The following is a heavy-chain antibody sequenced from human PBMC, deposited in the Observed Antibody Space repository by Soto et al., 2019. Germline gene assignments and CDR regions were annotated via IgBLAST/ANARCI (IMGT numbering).Heavy chain of an antibody. CDR2: ISSSSSYI. CDR1: GFTFSSYS. D-gene: IGHD3-9*01. V-gene: IGHV3-21*01. CDR3: ARDFDGTFYDILTGFDARDY. Sequence: PGGSLRLSCAASGFTFSSYSMNWVRQAPGKGLELVSSISSSSSYIYYADSVKGRFTISRDNAKNSLYLQMNSLRAEDTAVYYCARDFDGTFYDILTGFDARDYWGQGTLVTVSS. J-gene: IGHJ4*02.